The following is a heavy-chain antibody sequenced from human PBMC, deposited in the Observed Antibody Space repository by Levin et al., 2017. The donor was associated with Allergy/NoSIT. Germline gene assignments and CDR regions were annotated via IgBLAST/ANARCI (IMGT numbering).Heavy chain of an antibody. J-gene: IGHJ4*02. CDR1: GGTFSSYA. D-gene: IGHD5-18*01. V-gene: IGHV1-69*13. CDR3: ARGWEGYGQDY. CDR2: IIPIFGTA. Sequence: ASVKVSCEASGGTFSSYAISWVRQAPGQGLEWMGGIIPIFGTANYAQKVQGGVTITADESTSTAYMELSSLRAEDTAVYYCARGWEGYGQDYWGQGTLVTVSS.